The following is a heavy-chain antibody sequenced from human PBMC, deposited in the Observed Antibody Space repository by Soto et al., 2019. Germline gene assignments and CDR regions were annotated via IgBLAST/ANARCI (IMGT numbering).Heavy chain of an antibody. CDR3: AIIAVAGFYGMDV. J-gene: IGHJ6*02. Sequence: ASVKVSCKASGYTFTGYYMHWVRQAPGQGLEWMGWINPSSGGTNYAQKFQGWVTMTRDTSISTAYMELSRLRSDDTAVYYCAIIAVAGFYGMDVWGQGTAVTAP. V-gene: IGHV1-2*04. CDR2: INPSSGGT. D-gene: IGHD6-19*01. CDR1: GYTFTGYY.